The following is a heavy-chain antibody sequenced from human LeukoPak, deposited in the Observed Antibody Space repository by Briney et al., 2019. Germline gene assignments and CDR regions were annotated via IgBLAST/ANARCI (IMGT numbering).Heavy chain of an antibody. Sequence: GGSLRLSCAASGFTFSSYAMSWVRQAPGKGLEWVLYISSSGSTIYYADSVKGRFTISRDNAKNSLYLQMNSLRAEDTAVYYCARASYYYDSSGYGYWGQGTLVTVSS. CDR1: GFTFSSYA. CDR3: ARASYYYDSSGYGY. D-gene: IGHD3-22*01. J-gene: IGHJ4*02. V-gene: IGHV3-48*04. CDR2: ISSSGSTI.